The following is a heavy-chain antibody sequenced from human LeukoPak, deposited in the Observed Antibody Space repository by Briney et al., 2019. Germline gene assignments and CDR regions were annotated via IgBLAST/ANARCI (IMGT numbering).Heavy chain of an antibody. J-gene: IGHJ4*02. V-gene: IGHV4-59*01. Sequence: SETLSLTCTVSGGSISSYYWSWIRQPPGEGLEWIGYIYYSGSTNYNPSLKSRVTISVDTSKNQFSLKLSSVTAADTAVYYCARASYSSRWYTNGIDYWGQGTLVTVSS. CDR1: GGSISSYY. CDR2: IYYSGST. D-gene: IGHD6-13*01. CDR3: ARASYSSRWYTNGIDY.